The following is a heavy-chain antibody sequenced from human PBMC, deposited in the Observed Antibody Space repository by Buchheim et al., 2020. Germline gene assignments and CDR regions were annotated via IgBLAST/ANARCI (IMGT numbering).Heavy chain of an antibody. Sequence: EVQLVESGGGLVQPGGSLRLSCAASGFSFSTSWMHWVRQAPGKGLVWVSRINSDGSGTIYADSVKGRFTISSDNAKKTLFLQMNSLRAEDTAIYYCTRDSTSGSYDYWGQGTL. CDR3: TRDSTSGSYDY. D-gene: IGHD3-10*01. J-gene: IGHJ4*02. CDR2: INSDGSGT. CDR1: GFSFSTSW. V-gene: IGHV3-74*01.